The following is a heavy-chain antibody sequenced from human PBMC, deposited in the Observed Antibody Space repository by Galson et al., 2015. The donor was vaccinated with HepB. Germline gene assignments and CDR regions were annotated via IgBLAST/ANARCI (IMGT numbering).Heavy chain of an antibody. CDR3: ARVGIDADTAVATPAYYSYGMDV. Sequence: SVKVSCKASGYSFYSYNIVWMRQAPGQGLEWGGWISVYTGDTNSAQKFQGRVTMTTDTSTSTAYMEVRSLRSDDTAVFYCARVGIDADTAVATPAYYSYGMDVWGRGTTVTVSS. CDR2: ISVYTGDT. D-gene: IGHD5-18*01. V-gene: IGHV1-18*04. J-gene: IGHJ6*02. CDR1: GYSFYSYN.